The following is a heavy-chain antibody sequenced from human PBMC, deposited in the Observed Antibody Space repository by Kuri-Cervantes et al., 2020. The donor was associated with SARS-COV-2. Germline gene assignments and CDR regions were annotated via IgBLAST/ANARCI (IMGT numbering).Heavy chain of an antibody. CDR1: GGSISSSSYY. V-gene: IGHV4-39*07. Sequence: GSLRLSCTVSGGSISSSSYYWGWIRQPPGKGLEWIGSIYYSGSTYYNPSLKSRVTISVDTSKNQFSLKLSSVTAADTAVYYCARVKGWNDRHYYYYYGMDVWGQGTTVTVSS. D-gene: IGHD1-1*01. CDR3: ARVKGWNDRHYYYYYGMDV. CDR2: IYYSGST. J-gene: IGHJ6*02.